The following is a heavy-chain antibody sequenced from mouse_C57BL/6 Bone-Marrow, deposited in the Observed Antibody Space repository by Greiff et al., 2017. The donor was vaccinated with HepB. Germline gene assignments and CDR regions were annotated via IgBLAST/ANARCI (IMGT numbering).Heavy chain of an antibody. CDR2: IDPETGGT. Sequence: QVQLQQSGAELVRPGASVTLSCKASGYTFTDYEMHWVKQTPVHGLEWIGAIDPETGGTAYNQKFKGKAILTADKSSSTAYMELRSLTSEDSAVYYCTRRGLGRGFAYWGKGTLVTVSA. D-gene: IGHD4-1*01. J-gene: IGHJ3*01. CDR3: TRRGLGRGFAY. V-gene: IGHV1-15*01. CDR1: GYTFTDYE.